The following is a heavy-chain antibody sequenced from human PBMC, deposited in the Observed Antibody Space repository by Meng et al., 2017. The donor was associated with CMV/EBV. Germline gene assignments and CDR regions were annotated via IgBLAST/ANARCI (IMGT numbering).Heavy chain of an antibody. D-gene: IGHD7-27*01. V-gene: IGHV4-39*01. CDR3: ARQLGQKTYYFDY. J-gene: IGHJ4*02. Sequence: GSLRLSCTVSGGSISSSSYYWGWIRQPPGKGLEWIGSIYYSGSTYYSPSLKSRVTISVDTSKNQFSLKLSSVTAADTAVYYCARQLGQKTYYFDYWGQGTLVTVSS. CDR1: GGSISSSSYY. CDR2: IYYSGST.